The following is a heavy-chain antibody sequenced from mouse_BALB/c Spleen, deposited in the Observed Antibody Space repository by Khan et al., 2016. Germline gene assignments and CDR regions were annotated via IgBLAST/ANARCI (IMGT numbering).Heavy chain of an antibody. CDR3: ARSQLRIRFAY. CDR2: IYPGSGNT. CDR1: GYTFTDYY. V-gene: IGHV1-84*02. J-gene: IGHJ3*01. Sequence: QVQLQQSGPELVKPGASVKISCKASGYTFTDYYVNWVKQKPGQGLEWIGWIYPGSGNTKYNEKFKGKATLTVDTSSSTAYMQLSSLTSEDTSVYFCARSQLRIRFAYWGQGTLVTVSA. D-gene: IGHD4-1*02.